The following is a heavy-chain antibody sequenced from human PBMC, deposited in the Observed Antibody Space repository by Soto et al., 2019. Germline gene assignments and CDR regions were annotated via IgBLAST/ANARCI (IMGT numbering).Heavy chain of an antibody. CDR3: ARVDCISTSCYASDYYGMDV. CDR2: ISAYNGNT. CDR1: GYTFTSYG. Sequence: QVQLVQSGAEVKKPGASVKVSCKASGYTFTSYGISWVRQAPGQGLEWMGWISAYNGNTNYAQKLQGRVTMTTDTSTSTAYMELRSLRSDDTAVYYGARVDCISTSCYASDYYGMDVWGQGTTVTVSS. V-gene: IGHV1-18*01. D-gene: IGHD2-2*01. J-gene: IGHJ6*02.